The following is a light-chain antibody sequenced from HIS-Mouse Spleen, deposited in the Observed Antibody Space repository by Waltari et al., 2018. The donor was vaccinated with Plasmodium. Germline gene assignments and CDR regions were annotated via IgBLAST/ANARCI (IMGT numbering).Light chain of an antibody. Sequence: SYELTQPPSVSVSPGPTASITCSGAKLGDKYACWSQQKPGQSPVLVIYQDSKRPSGIPERFSGSNSGNTATLTISGTQAMDEADYYCQAWDSSTDYVFGTGTKVTVL. CDR1: KLGDKY. J-gene: IGLJ1*01. V-gene: IGLV3-1*01. CDR3: QAWDSSTDYV. CDR2: QDS.